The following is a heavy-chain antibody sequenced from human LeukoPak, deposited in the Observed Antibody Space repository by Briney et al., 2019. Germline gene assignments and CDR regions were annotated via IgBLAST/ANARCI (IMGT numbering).Heavy chain of an antibody. V-gene: IGHV4-34*01. CDR2: INHSGST. CDR3: ARGGGSYYMTS. CDR1: GGSFSGYY. Sequence: SETLSLTCAVYGGSFSGYYWSWIRQPPGKGLEWIGEINHSGSTNYNPSLKSRVTISVDTSKNQFSLKLSSVTAADTAVYYCARGGGSYYMTSGTKGPRSPSP. J-gene: IGHJ6*03. D-gene: IGHD3-10*01.